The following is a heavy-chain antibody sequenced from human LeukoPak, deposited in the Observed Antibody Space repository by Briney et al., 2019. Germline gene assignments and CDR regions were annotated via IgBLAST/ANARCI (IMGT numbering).Heavy chain of an antibody. CDR2: IYYSGTT. D-gene: IGHD3-22*01. Sequence: SETLSLTCTVSGFSISTGYFWGWIRQPPGKGLEWIGYIYYSGTTNYNPSLKSRVTISVDTSKNQFSLRLSSVTAADTAVYYCARVTGYMIEDYFDYWGQGTLVTVSS. CDR1: GFSISTGYF. CDR3: ARVTGYMIEDYFDY. J-gene: IGHJ4*02. V-gene: IGHV4-59*01.